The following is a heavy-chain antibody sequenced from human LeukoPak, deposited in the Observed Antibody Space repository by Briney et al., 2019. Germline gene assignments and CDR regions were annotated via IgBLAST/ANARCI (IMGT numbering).Heavy chain of an antibody. V-gene: IGHV4-59*11. D-gene: IGHD3-3*01. CDR2: IYYSGST. CDR1: GGSISSHY. Sequence: SETLSLTCTVSGGSISSHYWSWIRQPLGKGLEWIGYIYYSGSTNYNPSLKSRVTISVDTSKNQFSLKLSSVTAADTAVYYCASSSGYEYYYMDVWGKGTTVTVSS. CDR3: ASSSGYEYYYMDV. J-gene: IGHJ6*03.